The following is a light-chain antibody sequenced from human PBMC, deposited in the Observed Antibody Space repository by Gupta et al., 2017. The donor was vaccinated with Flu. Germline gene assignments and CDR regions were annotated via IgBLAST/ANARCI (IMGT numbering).Light chain of an antibody. Sequence: SITISCTGTSSDVGGYNYVSWYQQHPGKAPKLMIYDVSNRPLGVSNRFSGSKSGNTASLTISGLQAEDEADYYCSSYTSSSTHLFGTGTKVTVL. J-gene: IGLJ1*01. V-gene: IGLV2-14*04. CDR3: SSYTSSSTHL. CDR2: DVS. CDR1: SSDVGGYNY.